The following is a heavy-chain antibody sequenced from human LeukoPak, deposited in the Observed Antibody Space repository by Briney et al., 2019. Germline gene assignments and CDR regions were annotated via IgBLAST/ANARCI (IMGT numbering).Heavy chain of an antibody. CDR3: ARAAPREDTAMVRSYYFDY. D-gene: IGHD5-18*01. CDR2: ISTSGNTI. Sequence: GGSLRLSCAASGFTFSDYYMRWIRQAPGKGLEWVSYISTSGNTIYYADSVKGRFTISRDNAKNSLYLQMNSLRAEDTAVYYCARAAPREDTAMVRSYYFDYWGQGTLVTVSS. CDR1: GFTFSDYY. V-gene: IGHV3-11*01. J-gene: IGHJ4*02.